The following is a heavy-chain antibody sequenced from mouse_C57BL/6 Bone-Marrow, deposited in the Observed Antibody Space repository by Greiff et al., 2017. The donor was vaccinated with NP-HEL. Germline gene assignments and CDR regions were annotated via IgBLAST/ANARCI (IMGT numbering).Heavy chain of an antibody. D-gene: IGHD2-1*01. CDR1: GYTFTSYW. J-gene: IGHJ3*01. V-gene: IGHV1-50*01. CDR3: ARFYPFAY. CDR2: IDPSDSYT. Sequence: QVQLQQPGAELVKPGASVKLSCKASGYTFTSYWMQWVKQRPGQGLEWIGEIDPSDSYTNYNQKFKGKATLTVDTSSSTAYMQLSSLTSEDSAVYYCARFYPFAYWGQGTLVTVSA.